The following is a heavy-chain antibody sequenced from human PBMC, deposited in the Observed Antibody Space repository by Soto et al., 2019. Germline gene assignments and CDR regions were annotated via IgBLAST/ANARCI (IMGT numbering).Heavy chain of an antibody. CDR3: ASSIN. Sequence: XESLRLSCAASGFPFSSYGMHWVRQAPGKGLDWVAVIWYDGSNKDYADSVKGRFTISRDNSKNTLFLQMNNLRVDDTAVYYCASSINWGQGTLVTVSS. V-gene: IGHV3-33*01. J-gene: IGHJ4*02. CDR2: IWYDGSNK. CDR1: GFPFSSYG.